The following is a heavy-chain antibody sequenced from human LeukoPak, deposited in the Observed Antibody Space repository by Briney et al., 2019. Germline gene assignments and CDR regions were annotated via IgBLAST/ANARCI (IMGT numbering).Heavy chain of an antibody. Sequence: SETLSLTCAVSGGSISSPNWWSWVRQPPGKGLEWIGEIYHSGSTNYNLSLKSRVTISVDKAKNQFSLKLNSVTATDTAVYYCARSASGSYAFDIWGQGTMVTVSS. CDR2: IYHSGST. CDR1: GGSISSPNW. V-gene: IGHV4-4*02. D-gene: IGHD1-26*01. CDR3: ARSASGSYAFDI. J-gene: IGHJ3*02.